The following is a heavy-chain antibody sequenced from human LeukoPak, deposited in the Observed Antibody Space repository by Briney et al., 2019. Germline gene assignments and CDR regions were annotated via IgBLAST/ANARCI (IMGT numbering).Heavy chain of an antibody. Sequence: SVKVSCKASGGTFSSYAISWVRQAPGQGLEWMGGIIPIFGTANYAQKFQGRVTITTDESTSTAYMELSSLRSEDTAVYYCARGVICGGDCYHFDYWGQGTLVTVSS. CDR3: ARGVICGGDCYHFDY. CDR1: GGTFSSYA. V-gene: IGHV1-69*05. CDR2: IIPIFGTA. J-gene: IGHJ4*02. D-gene: IGHD2-21*01.